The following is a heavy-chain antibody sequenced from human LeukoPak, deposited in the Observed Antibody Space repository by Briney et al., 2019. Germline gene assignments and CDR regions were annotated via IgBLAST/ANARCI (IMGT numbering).Heavy chain of an antibody. CDR3: ARQIPYYYGMDV. CDR1: GGSISSYY. Sequence: SETLSLTCTVSGGSISSYYWSWIRQPPGKGLEWIGYIYYSGSTNYNPSLKSRVTISVDTSKDQFSLKLSSVTAADTAVYYCARQIPYYYGMDVWGQGTTVTVSS. J-gene: IGHJ6*02. V-gene: IGHV4-59*08. CDR2: IYYSGST.